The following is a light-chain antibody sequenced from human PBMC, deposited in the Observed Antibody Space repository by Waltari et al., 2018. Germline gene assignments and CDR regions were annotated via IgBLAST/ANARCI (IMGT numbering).Light chain of an antibody. J-gene: IGLJ2*01. V-gene: IGLV2-8*01. CDR2: AVT. Sequence: QSALTQPPSASGSPGQSVTISCPATSSAVGGYNYFSWYQQHPGKAPRLMIYAVTNRPSGVPDRFSGSKSGNTASLTVSGLQAEDEADYYCGSYAGYNKVFGGGTKLTVL. CDR3: GSYAGYNKV. CDR1: SSAVGGYNY.